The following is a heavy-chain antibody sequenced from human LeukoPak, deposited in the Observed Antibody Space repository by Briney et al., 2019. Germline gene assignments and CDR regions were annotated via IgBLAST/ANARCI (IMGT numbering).Heavy chain of an antibody. CDR1: GYTFSGYY. D-gene: IGHD1-1*01. J-gene: IGHJ5*02. CDR3: AREAETTLNWFDP. Sequence: GASVKVSCKASGYTFSGYYMHWVRQGPGQGLEWMGWINPNSGGTKYAQKFQGRVTMTRDTSISTAYMELSRLRSDDTAVYYCAREAETTLNWFDPWGQGTLVTVSS. V-gene: IGHV1-2*02. CDR2: INPNSGGT.